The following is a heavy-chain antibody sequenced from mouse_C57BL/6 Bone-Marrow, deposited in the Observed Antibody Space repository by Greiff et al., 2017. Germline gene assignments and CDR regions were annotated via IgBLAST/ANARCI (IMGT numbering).Heavy chain of an antibody. CDR3: ERWGTKVVATRISMDY. D-gene: IGHD1-1*01. CDR2: IHPSSGST. CDR1: GYTFTSYW. Sequence: QVQLQQPGAELVKPGASVKMSCKASGYTFTSYWITWVKQRPGQGLEWIGDIHPSSGSTNYNEKFKSKATLTVDTSSSTAYMQLSSLTSEDSAVYYCERWGTKVVATRISMDYWGQGTSVTVSS. V-gene: IGHV1-55*01. J-gene: IGHJ4*01.